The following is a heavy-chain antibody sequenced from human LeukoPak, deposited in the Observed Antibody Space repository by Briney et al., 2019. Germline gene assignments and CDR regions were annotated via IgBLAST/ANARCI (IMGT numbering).Heavy chain of an antibody. Sequence: LTGGSLRLSCAAPGFTVSSYGIHWVRQAPGKGLQWVAFISYDGSNKYHAVSVKGRFTVSRDNSRNTVYLQMNSLRVEDTAVYYCTKDMALILVTDNGMDVWGQGTTVTVSS. J-gene: IGHJ6*02. CDR2: ISYDGSNK. D-gene: IGHD2-21*02. V-gene: IGHV3-30*18. CDR3: TKDMALILVTDNGMDV. CDR1: GFTVSSYG.